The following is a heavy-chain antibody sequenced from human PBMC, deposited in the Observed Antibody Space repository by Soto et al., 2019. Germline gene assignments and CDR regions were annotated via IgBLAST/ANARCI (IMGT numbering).Heavy chain of an antibody. Sequence: SETLSLTCAVSGGSISSGGYSWSWIRQPPGKGLEWIGYIYHSGSTYYNPSLKSRVTITVDRSKNQFSLKLSSVTAADTAVYYCARGSSGYYLNYYFDYWGQGTLVTVSS. CDR1: GGSISSGGYS. D-gene: IGHD3-22*01. CDR2: IYHSGST. J-gene: IGHJ4*02. V-gene: IGHV4-30-2*01. CDR3: ARGSSGYYLNYYFDY.